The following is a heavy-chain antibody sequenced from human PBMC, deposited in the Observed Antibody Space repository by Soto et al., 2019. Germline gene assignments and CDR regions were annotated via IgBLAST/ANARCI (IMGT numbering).Heavy chain of an antibody. V-gene: IGHV4-59*01. CDR1: VGSISSYY. CDR2: IYYSGST. J-gene: IGHJ4*02. Sequence: SETLSLTCTVSVGSISSYYWSWIRQPPGKGLEWIGYIYYSGSTNYNPSLKSRVTISVDTSKNQFSLKLSSVTAADTAVYYCARAQITIFGVVTLDYWGQGTLVTVSS. CDR3: ARAQITIFGVVTLDY. D-gene: IGHD3-3*01.